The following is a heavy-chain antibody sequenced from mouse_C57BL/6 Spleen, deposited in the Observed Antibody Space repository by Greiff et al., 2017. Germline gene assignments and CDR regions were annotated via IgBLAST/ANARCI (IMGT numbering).Heavy chain of an antibody. CDR2: IRNKANGYTT. CDR3: ARYRGGNWDYFDY. Sequence: EVQLVESGGGLVQPGGSLSLSCAASGFTFTDYYMSWVRQPPGKALEWLGFIRNKANGYTTEYSASVKGRFTISRDNSQSILYLRMNALRAEDSATYYCARYRGGNWDYFDYWGQGTTLTVSS. V-gene: IGHV7-3*01. CDR1: GFTFTDYY. D-gene: IGHD4-1*01. J-gene: IGHJ2*01.